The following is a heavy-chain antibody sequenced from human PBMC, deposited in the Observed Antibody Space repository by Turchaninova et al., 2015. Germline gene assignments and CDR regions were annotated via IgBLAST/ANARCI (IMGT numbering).Heavy chain of an antibody. CDR1: GYSITSGYF. J-gene: IGHJ4*02. CDR3: ARRNDYGDYIDY. D-gene: IGHD4-17*01. Sequence: QVQLQESGPGLVKPSETLSLTCAVSGYSITSGYFWGWIRQPPGKGLGGIGSIYHSGSSYYPPSLRSRVPISVDTSKNQFSRRLTAVTAADTAVYFCARRNDYGDYIDYWGQGTLVTVSS. CDR2: IYHSGSS. V-gene: IGHV4-38-2*01.